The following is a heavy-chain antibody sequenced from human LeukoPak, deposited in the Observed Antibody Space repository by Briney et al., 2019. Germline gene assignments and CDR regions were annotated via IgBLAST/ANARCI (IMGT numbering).Heavy chain of an antibody. D-gene: IGHD3-22*01. V-gene: IGHV3-21*01. Sequence: GGSLRLSCAATGFTLRGHSMDWVRQAPGKGLDWVSSISPTSAYIYYQDSVKGRFTISRDDAKNSLYLEMDSLRAEDTAVYYCARTIYYYESTSYFSDAFDVWGQGTMVTVSS. CDR3: ARTIYYYESTSYFSDAFDV. CDR1: GFTLRGHS. CDR2: ISPTSAYI. J-gene: IGHJ3*01.